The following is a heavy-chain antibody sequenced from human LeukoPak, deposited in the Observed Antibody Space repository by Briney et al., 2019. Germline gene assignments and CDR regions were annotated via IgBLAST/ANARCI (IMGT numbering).Heavy chain of an antibody. J-gene: IGHJ4*02. CDR2: IHPNSGAT. CDR1: VYTSTVYY. D-gene: IGHD2-2*01. CDR3: ARHHGAPASPDY. V-gene: IGHV1-2*02. Sequence: ASVTVSFMASVYTSTVYYMHWVRQAPGQGAEWMGWIHPNSGATNYAQKFQGRVTITRDTSISTAYMVLTSLRSDATAVYYCARHHGAPASPDYWGRGTLVTVSS.